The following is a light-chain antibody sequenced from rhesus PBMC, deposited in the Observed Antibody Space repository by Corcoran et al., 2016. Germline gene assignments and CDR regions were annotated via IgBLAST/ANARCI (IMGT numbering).Light chain of an antibody. V-gene: IGKV1-33*01. J-gene: IGKJ1*01. CDR2: TAS. CDR1: QDIRNA. Sequence: DIHMTQSPSSLSASVGDKVTITCRASQDIRNALAWYQQKPGKAPNLLIYTASTLQSGVPSRFSGSGSGTDFTLTISILQPADFAVYYCQQYNTYPRTFGQGTKVEIK. CDR3: QQYNTYPRT.